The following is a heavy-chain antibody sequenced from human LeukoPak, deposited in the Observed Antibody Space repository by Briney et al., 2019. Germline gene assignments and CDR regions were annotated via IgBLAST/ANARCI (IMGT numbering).Heavy chain of an antibody. V-gene: IGHV1-69*05. Sequence: ASAKVSCKASGGTFSSYAISWVRQAPGQGLEWMGGIIPIFGTANYAQKFQGRVTITTDESTSTAYMELSSLRSEDTAVYYCARGGPGCSGGSCYPGWFDPWGQGTLVTVSS. J-gene: IGHJ5*02. CDR2: IIPIFGTA. D-gene: IGHD2-15*01. CDR3: ARGGPGCSGGSCYPGWFDP. CDR1: GGTFSSYA.